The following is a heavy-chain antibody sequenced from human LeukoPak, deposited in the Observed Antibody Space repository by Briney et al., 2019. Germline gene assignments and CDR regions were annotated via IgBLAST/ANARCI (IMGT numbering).Heavy chain of an antibody. CDR1: GFTFSSYA. V-gene: IGHV3-23*01. Sequence: PLGSLRLSCAASGFTFSSYAMSWVRQAPGTGLEWVSAISGSGGSTYYADSVKGRFTISRDNSKSTLYLQMNSLRAEDTAVYYCAKDPIDSSGWYYIFWFDPWGQGTLVTVSS. J-gene: IGHJ5*02. D-gene: IGHD6-19*01. CDR3: AKDPIDSSGWYYIFWFDP. CDR2: ISGSGGST.